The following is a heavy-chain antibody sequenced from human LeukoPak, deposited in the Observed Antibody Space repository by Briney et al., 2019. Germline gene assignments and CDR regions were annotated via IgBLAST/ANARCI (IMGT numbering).Heavy chain of an antibody. V-gene: IGHV3-11*03. Sequence: NSGGSLRLSCAASGFTFSDYYMSWIRQPPGKGLEWVSYISGSTTYTNYADSVRGRFTISRDNSKNSLYLQMNSLRAEDTAVYYCARRSSGQPFDYWGQGTLVTVSS. CDR3: ARRSSGQPFDY. J-gene: IGHJ4*02. CDR2: ISGSTTYT. CDR1: GFTFSDYY. D-gene: IGHD3-22*01.